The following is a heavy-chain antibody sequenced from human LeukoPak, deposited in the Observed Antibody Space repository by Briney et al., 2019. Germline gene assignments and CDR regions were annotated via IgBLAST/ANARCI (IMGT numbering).Heavy chain of an antibody. CDR3: ARDLTYGGKRGYYFDY. CDR1: GFTFRNAS. Sequence: GGSLRLSCAASGFTFRNASMCWVRQVPGKGLEWVSVIYSDGSTYYAASVKGRFTISRDNSKNTMYLQMNSMRAEDTAVYYCARDLTYGGKRGYYFDYWGQGTLVTVSS. CDR2: IYSDGST. D-gene: IGHD4-23*01. J-gene: IGHJ4*02. V-gene: IGHV3-66*01.